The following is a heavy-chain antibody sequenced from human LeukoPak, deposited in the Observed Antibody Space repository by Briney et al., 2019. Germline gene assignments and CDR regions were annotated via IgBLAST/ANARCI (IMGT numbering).Heavy chain of an antibody. CDR2: INPNGDRT. J-gene: IGHJ3*01. CDR3: ARDMSTRVTPISYAFDV. V-gene: IGHV1-46*01. CDR1: ENTFTNYY. D-gene: IGHD4-23*01. Sequence: GASVKVSCKASENTFTNYYMHWVRQAPGQGLEWLGIINPNGDRTNYAQTFQDRVTMTRDTSTTTVYMELSSLRSEDTAVYYCARDMSTRVTPISYAFDVRGQGTMVTVSS.